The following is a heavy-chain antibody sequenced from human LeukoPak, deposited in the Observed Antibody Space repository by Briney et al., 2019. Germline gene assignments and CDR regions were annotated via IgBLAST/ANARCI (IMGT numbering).Heavy chain of an antibody. CDR2: INHSGST. CDR3: ARDYSSGWYWFDP. CDR1: GGSFSGYY. J-gene: IGHJ5*02. V-gene: IGHV4-34*01. Sequence: SETLSLTCAVYGGSFSGYYWSWIRQPPGKGLEWIGEINHSGSTNYNPSLKSRVTIPVDTSKNQFSLKLSSVTAADTAVYYCARDYSSGWYWFDPWGQGTLVTVSS. D-gene: IGHD6-19*01.